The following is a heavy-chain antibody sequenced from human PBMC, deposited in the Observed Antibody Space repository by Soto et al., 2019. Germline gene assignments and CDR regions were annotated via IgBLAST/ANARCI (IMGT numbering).Heavy chain of an antibody. Sequence: SETLSLTCTVSGGSVSSGSYYWSWIRQPPGKGLEWIGYIYYSGSTNYNPSLKSRVTISVDTSKNQFSLKLSSVTAADTAVYYCARDWRYSSGWYSYWGQGTLVTVSS. J-gene: IGHJ4*02. CDR2: IYYSGST. D-gene: IGHD6-19*01. V-gene: IGHV4-61*01. CDR3: ARDWRYSSGWYSY. CDR1: GGSVSSGSYY.